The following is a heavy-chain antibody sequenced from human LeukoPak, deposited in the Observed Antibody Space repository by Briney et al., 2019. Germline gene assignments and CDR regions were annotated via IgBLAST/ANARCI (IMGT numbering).Heavy chain of an antibody. CDR3: AKDLLSSSWYHFDY. CDR2: ISGSGGST. D-gene: IGHD6-13*01. V-gene: IGHV3-23*01. CDR1: GVTFSSYA. J-gene: IGHJ4*02. Sequence: GGSLRLSCAASGVTFSSYAMSWVRQAPGKGLEWVSAISGSGGSTYYADSVKGRFTISRDNSKNTLYLQMNSLRAEDTAVYYCAKDLLSSSWYHFDYWGQGTLVTVSS.